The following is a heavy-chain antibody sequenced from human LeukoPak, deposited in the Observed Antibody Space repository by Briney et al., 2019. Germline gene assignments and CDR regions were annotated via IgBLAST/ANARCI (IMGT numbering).Heavy chain of an antibody. V-gene: IGHV3-30*03. Sequence: GGSLRLSCAASGFTFSSYGMHWVRQAPGKGLEWVAVISYDGSNKYYADSVKGRFTISRDNSKNTLYLQMNSLRAEDTAVYYCARSVGSSWYLLPPGHYMDVWGKGTTVTVSS. CDR1: GFTFSSYG. CDR2: ISYDGSNK. J-gene: IGHJ6*03. CDR3: ARSVGSSWYLLPPGHYMDV. D-gene: IGHD6-13*01.